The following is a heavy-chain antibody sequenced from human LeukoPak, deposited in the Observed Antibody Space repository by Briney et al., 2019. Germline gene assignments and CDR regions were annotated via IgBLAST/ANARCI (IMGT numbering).Heavy chain of an antibody. D-gene: IGHD2-15*01. CDR1: GFTFSSYW. V-gene: IGHV3-7*01. J-gene: IGHJ4*02. CDR3: VRDPILGYPDYFDS. Sequence: GGSLRLSCAASGFTFSSYWMSWVRQAPGKGLEWVANIKQDGSEKYYANSVRGRFTVSRDNSKNTVYLQMNSLRVEDTAVYYCVRDPILGYPDYFDSWGQGTLVTVSS. CDR2: IKQDGSEK.